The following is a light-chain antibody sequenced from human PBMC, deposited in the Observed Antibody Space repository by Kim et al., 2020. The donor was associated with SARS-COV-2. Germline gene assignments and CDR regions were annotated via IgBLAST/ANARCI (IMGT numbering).Light chain of an antibody. CDR1: RLGEKY. J-gene: IGLJ3*02. CDR3: QAWDSNSWV. V-gene: IGLV3-1*01. Sequence: SYELTQPPSVSVSPGQTASITCSGGRLGEKYAYWYQQKPGQSPVLVIYQDTKRPSGIPERFSGSNSGNTATLTVSGTQAMDEADYYCQAWDSNSWVFGGGTQLTVL. CDR2: QDT.